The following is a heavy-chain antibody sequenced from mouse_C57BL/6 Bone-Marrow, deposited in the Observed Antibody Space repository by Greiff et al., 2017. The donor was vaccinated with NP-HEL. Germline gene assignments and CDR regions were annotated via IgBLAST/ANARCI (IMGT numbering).Heavy chain of an antibody. V-gene: IGHV1-39*01. CDR2: INPNYGTT. D-gene: IGHD1-1*01. Sequence: VQLKQSGPELVKPGASVKISCKASGYSFTDYNMNWVKQSNGKSLEWIGVINPNYGTTSYNQKFKGKATLTVDQSSSTAYMQLNSLTSEDSEVYYCAREFTTVVATNFDYWGQGTTLTVSS. CDR1: GYSFTDYN. J-gene: IGHJ2*01. CDR3: AREFTTVVATNFDY.